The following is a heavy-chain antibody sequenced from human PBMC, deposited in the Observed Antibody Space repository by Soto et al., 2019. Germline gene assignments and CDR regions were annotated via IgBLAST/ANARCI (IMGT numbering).Heavy chain of an antibody. CDR1: GFTFSSYS. D-gene: IGHD6-19*01. V-gene: IGHV3-21*01. CDR2: ISSSSSYI. J-gene: IGHJ4*02. Sequence: PGGSLRLSCAASGFTFSSYSMNWVRQAPGKGLEWVSSISSSSSYIYYADSVKGRFTISRDNAKNSLYLQMNSLRAEDTAVYYCASVPTPIAVAGPVDYWGQGTLVTVSS. CDR3: ASVPTPIAVAGPVDY.